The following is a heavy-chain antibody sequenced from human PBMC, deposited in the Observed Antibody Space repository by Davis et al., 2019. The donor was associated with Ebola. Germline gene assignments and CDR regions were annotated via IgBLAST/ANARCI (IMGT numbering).Heavy chain of an antibody. J-gene: IGHJ5*02. V-gene: IGHV3-7*01. Sequence: GGSLRLSCAASGFTFSSYWMSWVRQAPGKGLEWVANIKHDGSATFYVDSVKGRFTISRDDAENSLYLQMNSLRAEDTAVYYCARVIGVRHTSGWYDWFDPWGQGTLVTVSS. CDR1: GFTFSSYW. D-gene: IGHD6-19*01. CDR3: ARVIGVRHTSGWYDWFDP. CDR2: IKHDGSAT.